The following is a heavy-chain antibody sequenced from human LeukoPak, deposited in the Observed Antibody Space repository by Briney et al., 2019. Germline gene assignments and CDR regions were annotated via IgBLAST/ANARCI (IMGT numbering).Heavy chain of an antibody. CDR2: ISWNSGSI. J-gene: IGHJ4*02. V-gene: IGHV3-9*01. CDR3: AKEEVPGSSFDY. CDR1: GFTFDDYA. D-gene: IGHD6-6*01. Sequence: GGSLRLSCAASGFTFDDYAMHWVRQAPGKGLEWVSGISWNSGSIGYADSVKGRFTISRDNSKNTLYLQMNSLRAEDTAVYYCAKEEVPGSSFDYWGQGTLVTVSS.